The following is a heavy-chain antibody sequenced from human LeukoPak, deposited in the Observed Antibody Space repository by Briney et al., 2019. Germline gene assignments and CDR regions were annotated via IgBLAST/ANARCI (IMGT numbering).Heavy chain of an antibody. D-gene: IGHD5-12*01. CDR2: ITSSCAYT. CDR1: GFTFSSYA. V-gene: IGHV3-23*01. Sequence: GGSLRLSCAASGFTFSSYAMSWVRQAPGNGLELVSAITSSCAYTFYADSVKGRLTISRDNSRNTLYLQMNSLRAEDTAIYYCVRDEDLYSPTWYVFDYWGQGTLVTVSS. CDR3: VRDEDLYSPTWYVFDY. J-gene: IGHJ4*02.